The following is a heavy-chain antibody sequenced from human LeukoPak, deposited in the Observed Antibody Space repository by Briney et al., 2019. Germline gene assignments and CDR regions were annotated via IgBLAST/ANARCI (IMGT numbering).Heavy chain of an antibody. V-gene: IGHV4-59*01. J-gene: IGHJ5*02. Sequence: SETLSLTCTVSGGSISTYYWSGIRQPPGKGLEWIGHIYYSGNTRYNPSLKSRVTISVDTSMNQFSLKVSSVTAADTAVYYCARVQGQQLVEWFDPWGQGTLVTVSS. CDR2: IYYSGNT. CDR1: GGSISTYY. D-gene: IGHD6-13*01. CDR3: ARVQGQQLVEWFDP.